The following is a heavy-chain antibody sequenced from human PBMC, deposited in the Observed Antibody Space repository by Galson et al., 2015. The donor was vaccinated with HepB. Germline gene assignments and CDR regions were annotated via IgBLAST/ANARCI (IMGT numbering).Heavy chain of an antibody. Sequence: SLRLSCAASGFTFSSYAMSWVRQAPGKGLEWVSAISGSGGSTYYADSVKGRFTISRDNSKNTLYLQMNSLRAEDTAVYYCAKDRGQSSGFDPWGQGTLVTVSS. J-gene: IGHJ5*02. CDR3: AKDRGQSSGFDP. CDR1: GFTFSSYA. CDR2: ISGSGGST. D-gene: IGHD3-10*01. V-gene: IGHV3-23*01.